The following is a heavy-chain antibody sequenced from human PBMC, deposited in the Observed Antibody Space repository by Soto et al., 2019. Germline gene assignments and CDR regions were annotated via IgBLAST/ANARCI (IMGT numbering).Heavy chain of an antibody. V-gene: IGHV3-33*01. CDR2: IWYDGSNK. CDR3: ARDDCSGGSCYLFDG. Sequence: PRGSLRPPCAPSGFTCSSYGMHWFSQAAGKGLEWVAVIWYDGSNKYYADSVKGRFTSSRDNSKNSVYLQMSTLRAKDTALYYCARDDCSGGSCYLFDGWGQGTTVTVCS. CDR1: GFTCSSYG. J-gene: IGHJ4*02. D-gene: IGHD2-15*01.